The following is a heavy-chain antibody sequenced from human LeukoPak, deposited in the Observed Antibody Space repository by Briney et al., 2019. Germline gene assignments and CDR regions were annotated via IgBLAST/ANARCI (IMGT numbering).Heavy chain of an antibody. D-gene: IGHD3-16*01. Sequence: SHTLSLTCTVSGRSISSGGYYWTWIRQHPGKGLEWVGYIYYSGNTYYNPSLKSRVTISVDTSKNQFSLKLSSVTAADTAVYYCARTSYDWDYYYYMDVWGKGTTVTVSS. V-gene: IGHV4-31*03. CDR2: IYYSGNT. CDR1: GRSISSGGYY. CDR3: ARTSYDWDYYYYMDV. J-gene: IGHJ6*03.